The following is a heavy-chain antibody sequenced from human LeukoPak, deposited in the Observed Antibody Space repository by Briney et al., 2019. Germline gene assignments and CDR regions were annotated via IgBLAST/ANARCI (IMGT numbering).Heavy chain of an antibody. CDR2: INWNGGST. V-gene: IGHV3-20*01. D-gene: IGHD3-10*01. CDR1: GFTFDDYG. CDR3: ARKGLGYYGSGSYTGYYYYMDV. J-gene: IGHJ6*03. Sequence: GGSLRLSCAASGFTFDDYGMSWVRQAPGKGLEWVSGINWNGGSTGYADSVKGRFTISRDNAKNSLYLQMNSLRAEDTALYHCARKGLGYYGSGSYTGYYYYMDVWGKGTTVTVSS.